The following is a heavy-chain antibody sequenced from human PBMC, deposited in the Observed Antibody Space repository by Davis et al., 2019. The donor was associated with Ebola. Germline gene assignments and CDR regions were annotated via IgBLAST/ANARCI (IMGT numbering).Heavy chain of an antibody. CDR2: IYYSGST. J-gene: IGHJ6*02. D-gene: IGHD1-26*01. CDR3: ARDTPWEGRLGYYYYGMDV. Sequence: MPGGSLRLSCTVSGGSISSSSYYWGWIRRPPGKGLEWIGSIYYSGSTYYNPSLKSRVTISVDTSKNQFSLKLSSVTAADTAVYYCARDTPWEGRLGYYYYGMDVWGQGTTVTVSS. V-gene: IGHV4-39*07. CDR1: GGSISSSSYY.